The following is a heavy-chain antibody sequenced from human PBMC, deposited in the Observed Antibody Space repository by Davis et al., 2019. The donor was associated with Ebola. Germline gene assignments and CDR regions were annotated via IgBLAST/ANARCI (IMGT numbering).Heavy chain of an antibody. D-gene: IGHD3-22*01. CDR1: GGSISSYY. V-gene: IGHV4-34*01. CDR3: ARGGLGYYDSSGYNK. J-gene: IGHJ4*02. CDR2: INHSGST. Sequence: SETLSLTCTVSGGSISSYYWSWIRQPPGKGLEWIGEINHSGSTNYNPSLKSRVTISVDTSKNQFSLKLSSVTAADTAVYYCARGGLGYYDSSGYNKWGQGTLVTVSS.